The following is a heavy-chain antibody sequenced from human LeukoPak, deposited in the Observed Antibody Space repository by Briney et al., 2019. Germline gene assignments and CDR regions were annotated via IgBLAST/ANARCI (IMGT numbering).Heavy chain of an antibody. CDR2: ISYDGSNK. CDR3: ARGGIQLWSDY. J-gene: IGHJ4*02. Sequence: PGGSLRLSCAASGFTFSSYAMHWVRQAPGKGLEWVAVISYDGSNKYYADSVKGRFTISRDNSKNTLYLQMNSLRAEDTAVYYCARGGIQLWSDYWGQGTLVTVSS. D-gene: IGHD5-18*01. CDR1: GFTFSSYA. V-gene: IGHV3-30-3*01.